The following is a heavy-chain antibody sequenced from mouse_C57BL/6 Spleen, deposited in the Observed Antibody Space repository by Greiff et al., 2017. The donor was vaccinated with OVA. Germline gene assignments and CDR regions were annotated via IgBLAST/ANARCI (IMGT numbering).Heavy chain of an antibody. CDR3: ARSGTAQAGFAY. CDR1: GYTFTSYW. Sequence: VQLQQPGAELVKPGASVKLSCKASGYTFTSYWITWVKQRPGQGLEWIGDIYPGSGSTNYNEKFKSKATLTVDTSSSTAYMQLSSLTSEDSAVYDCARSGTAQAGFAYWGQGTLVTVSA. CDR2: IYPGSGST. V-gene: IGHV1-55*01. J-gene: IGHJ3*01. D-gene: IGHD3-2*02.